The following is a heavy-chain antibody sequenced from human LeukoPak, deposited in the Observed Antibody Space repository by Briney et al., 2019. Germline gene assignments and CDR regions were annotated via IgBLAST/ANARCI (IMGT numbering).Heavy chain of an antibody. Sequence: SETLSLTCAVYGGSFSGYYWSWIRQPPGKGLEWIGEINHSGSTNYNPSLKSRVTISVDTSKNQFSLKLSSVTAADTAVYYCARGQRAVAGYYDYWGQGTLVTVSS. CDR3: ARGQRAVAGYYDY. CDR2: INHSGST. J-gene: IGHJ4*02. CDR1: GGSFSGYY. D-gene: IGHD6-19*01. V-gene: IGHV4-34*01.